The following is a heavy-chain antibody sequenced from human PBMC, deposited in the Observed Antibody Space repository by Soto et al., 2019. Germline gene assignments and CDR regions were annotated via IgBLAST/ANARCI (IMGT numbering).Heavy chain of an antibody. D-gene: IGHD6-13*01. CDR3: AKARYSSSWYFRDYHYYGMDV. Sequence: GGSLRLSCAASGFTFSSYGMHWVRQAPGKGLEWVAVISYDGSNKYYADSVKGRFTISRDNSKNTLYLQMNSLRAEDTAVYYCAKARYSSSWYFRDYHYYGMDVWGQGTTVTVSS. J-gene: IGHJ6*02. V-gene: IGHV3-30*18. CDR1: GFTFSSYG. CDR2: ISYDGSNK.